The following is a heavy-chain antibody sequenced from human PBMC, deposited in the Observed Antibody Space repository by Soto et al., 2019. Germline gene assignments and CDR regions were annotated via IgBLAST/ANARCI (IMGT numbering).Heavy chain of an antibody. J-gene: IGHJ6*02. V-gene: IGHV3-33*01. Sequence: QVQLVESGGGVVQPGRSLRLSCAASGFTFSSYGMHWVRQAPGKGLEWVAVIWYDGSNKYYADSVKGRFTISRDNSKNTLYLQMNSLRAEDTAVYYCARSITMIVAPAGMDVWGQGTTVTVSS. CDR1: GFTFSSYG. D-gene: IGHD3-22*01. CDR3: ARSITMIVAPAGMDV. CDR2: IWYDGSNK.